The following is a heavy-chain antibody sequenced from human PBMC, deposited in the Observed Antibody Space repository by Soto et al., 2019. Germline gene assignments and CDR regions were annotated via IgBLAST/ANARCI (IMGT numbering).Heavy chain of an antibody. V-gene: IGHV1-69*01. D-gene: IGHD3-22*01. J-gene: IGHJ4*02. CDR2: FNAIFRRT. CDR3: ARVAYTYYYDSSERTRFFDF. Sequence: QVLLVQSGAEVKKPGSSVKVSCKASGGTFNTYGIGWVRQAPGQGLEWMGGFNAIFRRTKYAQKFQGRVTITADELTNTAYMELNSLRSEDTAVYYCARVAYTYYYDSSERTRFFDFWGQGTLVTVSS. CDR1: GGTFNTYG.